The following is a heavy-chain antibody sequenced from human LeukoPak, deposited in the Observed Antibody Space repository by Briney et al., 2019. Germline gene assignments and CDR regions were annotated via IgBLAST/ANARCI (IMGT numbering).Heavy chain of an antibody. D-gene: IGHD3-3*01. V-gene: IGHV1-2*06. Sequence: GASVKVSCEASGYTFTGYYMHWVRQAPGQGLEWMGRINPNSGGTNYAQKFQGRVTMTRDTSISTAYMELSRLRSDDTAVYYCACPWNGDLEWLAVYGMDVWGQGTTVTVSS. CDR3: ACPWNGDLEWLAVYGMDV. CDR2: INPNSGGT. CDR1: GYTFTGYY. J-gene: IGHJ6*02.